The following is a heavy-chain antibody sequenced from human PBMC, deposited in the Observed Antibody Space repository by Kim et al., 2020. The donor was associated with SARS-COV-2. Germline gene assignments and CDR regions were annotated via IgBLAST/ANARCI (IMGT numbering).Heavy chain of an antibody. Sequence: SETLSLTCTVSGGSISSGCYYWSWIRQHPGKGLEWIGYIYYSGSTYYNPSLKSRVTISVDTSKNHFSLKLSSVTAADTAVCYCASDRGRIQTTVVTQPGGYSFDYWGQGTLVTVSS. V-gene: IGHV4-31*03. CDR1: GGSISSGCYY. CDR3: ASDRGRIQTTVVTQPGGYSFDY. D-gene: IGHD4-17*01. J-gene: IGHJ4*02. CDR2: IYYSGST.